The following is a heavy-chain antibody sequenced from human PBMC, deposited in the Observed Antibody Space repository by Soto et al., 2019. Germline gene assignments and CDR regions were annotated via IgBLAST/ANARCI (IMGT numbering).Heavy chain of an antibody. V-gene: IGHV3-30-3*01. CDR2: ISYEGSNT. D-gene: IGHD1-1*01. J-gene: IGHJ6*02. CDR1: GFTFDTYG. Sequence: PGGSLRLSCVASGFTFDTYGIHWVRQAAGKGLQWVALISYEGSNTYYADSVRGRFTISRDNSKNTLYLQMNTLRPEDTGVYYCARVTPGNNLYYFSGLDFWGQGTSVTVSS. CDR3: ARVTPGNNLYYFSGLDF.